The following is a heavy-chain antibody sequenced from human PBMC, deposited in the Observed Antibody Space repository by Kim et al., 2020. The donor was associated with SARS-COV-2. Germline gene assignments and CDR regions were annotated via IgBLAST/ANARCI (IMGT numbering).Heavy chain of an antibody. D-gene: IGHD6-19*01. V-gene: IGHV3-30*18. CDR1: GFTFSSYG. CDR3: AKGGGSSVWYYDY. Sequence: GGSLRLSCAASGFTFSSYGMHWVRQAPGKGLEWVAVISYDGSTKYYADSVKGRFTISRDNSKNTLYLQMNSLRAEDTAVYYCAKGGGSSVWYYDYWGQGTLVTVSS. J-gene: IGHJ4*02. CDR2: ISYDGSTK.